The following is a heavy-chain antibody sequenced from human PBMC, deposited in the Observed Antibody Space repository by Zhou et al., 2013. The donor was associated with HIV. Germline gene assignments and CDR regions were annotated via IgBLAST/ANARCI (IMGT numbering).Heavy chain of an antibody. D-gene: IGHD4-17*01. CDR3: ARDSVDGDYGVFWFDP. Sequence: QVQLVQSGAEVKKPGASVKVSCKASGYTFTSYYMHWVRQAPGQGLEWMGIINPSGGSTSYAQKFQGRVTMTRDTSTSTVYMELSSLRSEDTAVYYCARDSVDGDYGVFWFDPWGQGTLVTVSS. J-gene: IGHJ5*02. CDR1: GYTFTSYY. V-gene: IGHV1-46*01. CDR2: INPSGGST.